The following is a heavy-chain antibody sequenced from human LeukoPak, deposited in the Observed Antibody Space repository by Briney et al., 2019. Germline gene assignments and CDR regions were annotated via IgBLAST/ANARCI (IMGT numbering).Heavy chain of an antibody. V-gene: IGHV3-23*01. D-gene: IGHD3-22*01. J-gene: IGHJ4*02. CDR3: AKSWSYDSSGYSPFDY. Sequence: GGSLRLSCAASGFTFSSCAMSWVRQAPGKGLEWVSTIDGSAGSTYYADSVKGRFTISRDNSKNTLYLQMNSLRAEDTAVYYCAKSWSYDSSGYSPFDYWGQGPLVTVSS. CDR1: GFTFSSCA. CDR2: IDGSAGST.